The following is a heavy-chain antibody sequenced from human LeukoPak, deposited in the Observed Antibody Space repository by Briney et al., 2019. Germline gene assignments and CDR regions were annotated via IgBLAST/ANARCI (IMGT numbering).Heavy chain of an antibody. Sequence: SETLSLTCTVSGGSINSYCWSWIRQSPGKGLEWIGYIYYSGSTNYNPSLKSRLTISVDTSKNQFSLKLSSVTAADTAVYYCARSPAHAAMPFDYWGQGTLVTVSS. CDR3: ARSPAHAAMPFDY. J-gene: IGHJ4*02. CDR2: IYYSGST. D-gene: IGHD2-2*01. CDR1: GGSINSYC. V-gene: IGHV4-59*08.